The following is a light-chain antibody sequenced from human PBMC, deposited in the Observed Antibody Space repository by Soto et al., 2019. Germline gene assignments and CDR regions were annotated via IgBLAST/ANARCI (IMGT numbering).Light chain of an antibody. CDR3: QQYGSYTYT. CDR1: QSVSSNH. V-gene: IGKV3-20*01. CDR2: GAS. Sequence: EIVLTQSPGSLSLSPRERATLSCRASQSVSSNHLAWYQQKPGQPPRLLIYGASRRAYGIADRFSGSGTETDFNLTISRLQPEDSAVYYCQQYGSYTYTFGQGNKVEIK. J-gene: IGKJ2*01.